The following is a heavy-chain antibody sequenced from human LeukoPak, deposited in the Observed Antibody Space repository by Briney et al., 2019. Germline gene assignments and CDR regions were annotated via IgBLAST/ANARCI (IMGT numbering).Heavy chain of an antibody. CDR3: ARDFHEWLVLYYYYYGMDV. CDR1: GYTFTSYA. Sequence: GASVKVSCKASGYTFTSYAMNWVRQAPGQGLEWMGWINTNTGNPTYAQGFTGRFVFSLDTSVSTAYLQISSLKAEDTAVYYCARDFHEWLVLYYYYYGMDVWGQGTTVTVSS. V-gene: IGHV7-4-1*02. J-gene: IGHJ6*02. CDR2: INTNTGNP. D-gene: IGHD6-19*01.